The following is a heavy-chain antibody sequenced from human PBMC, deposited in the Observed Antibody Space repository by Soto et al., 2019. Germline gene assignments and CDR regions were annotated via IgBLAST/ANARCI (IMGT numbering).Heavy chain of an antibody. CDR3: ARGGSESDY. D-gene: IGHD3-16*01. CDR2: IKQDGSEK. J-gene: IGHJ4*02. V-gene: IGHV3-7*01. Sequence: EVQLVESGGDLVQPGGSLRLPCAASGFTFSYYWMSWVRQAPGKGLEWVANIKQDGSEKNYVDSVKGRFSISRDNAKNSLYLQMNSPRADDTAMYYCARGGSESDYWGQGTLVTVAS. CDR1: GFTFSYYW.